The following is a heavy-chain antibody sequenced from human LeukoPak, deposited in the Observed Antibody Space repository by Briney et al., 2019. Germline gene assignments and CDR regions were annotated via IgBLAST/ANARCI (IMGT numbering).Heavy chain of an antibody. CDR3: ARLIPQKWVLPGKWFDP. CDR2: IYYGGST. V-gene: IGHV4-39*01. D-gene: IGHD3-22*01. J-gene: IGHJ5*02. CDR1: GGSISISSYN. Sequence: PSETLSLTCTVSGGSISISSYNWGWIRQPPGKGLEWIGSIYYGGSTYYNPSLKSRVTISVDTSKNQFSLKLSSVTAADTAVYYCARLIPQKWVLPGKWFDPWGQGTLVTVSS.